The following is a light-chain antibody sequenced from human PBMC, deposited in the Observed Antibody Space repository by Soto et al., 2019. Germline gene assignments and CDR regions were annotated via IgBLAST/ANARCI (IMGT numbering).Light chain of an antibody. CDR3: QHDDSFPLIT. J-gene: IGKJ5*01. CDR2: AAS. Sequence: DIQMTQSPSSVSASVGDRVTITCRSSEDISTWLAWYQQKPGKAPKLLIYAASSLQSGVPSRFSGSGSGTDFTLTISRLQPEDFATYYCQHDDSFPLITFGQGTRRDIQ. CDR1: EDISTW. V-gene: IGKV1-12*01.